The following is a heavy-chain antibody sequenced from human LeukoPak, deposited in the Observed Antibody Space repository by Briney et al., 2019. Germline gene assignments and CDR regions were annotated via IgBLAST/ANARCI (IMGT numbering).Heavy chain of an antibody. V-gene: IGHV1-8*03. J-gene: IGHJ6*03. CDR2: MNPNSGNT. CDR1: GYTFTSYD. D-gene: IGHD2-2*01. CDR3: ARVVVVPAASPPYYYYYYMDV. Sequence: GASVKVSCKASGYTFTSYDINWVRQATGQGLEWMGWMNPNSGNTGYAQKFQGRVTITRNTSISTAYMELSSLRSEDTAVYYCARVVVVPAASPPYYYYYYMDVWGKGTTVTVSS.